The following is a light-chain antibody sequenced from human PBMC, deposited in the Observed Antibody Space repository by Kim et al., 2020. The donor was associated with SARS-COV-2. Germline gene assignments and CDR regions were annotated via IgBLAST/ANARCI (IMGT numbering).Light chain of an antibody. CDR1: RSKIESKV. CDR3: VAWDDRLNGSV. CDR2: CND. Sequence: GQPVTICWSGSRSKIESKVITSYQPRPGTAPNLRISCNDYLPAGVPARCSGAKAGTSDSLAISGLPSEDEADYYCVAWDDRLNGSVFGGGTKVTVL. V-gene: IGLV1-44*01. J-gene: IGLJ3*02.